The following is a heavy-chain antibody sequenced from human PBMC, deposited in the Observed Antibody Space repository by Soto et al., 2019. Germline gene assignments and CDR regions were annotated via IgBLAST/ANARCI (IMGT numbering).Heavy chain of an antibody. J-gene: IGHJ4*02. CDR2: IIPILGIA. Sequence: QVQLVQSGAEVKKPGSSVKVSCKASGGTFSIYTISWVRQAPGQGLEWMGRIIPILGIANYAKKFQGRVTIAADKSMSTAYMGQSSRRNEDTAVYYCAREEYYYGSGAIFDYWGQGTLVTVYS. CDR1: GGTFSIYT. V-gene: IGHV1-69*08. D-gene: IGHD3-10*01. CDR3: AREEYYYGSGAIFDY.